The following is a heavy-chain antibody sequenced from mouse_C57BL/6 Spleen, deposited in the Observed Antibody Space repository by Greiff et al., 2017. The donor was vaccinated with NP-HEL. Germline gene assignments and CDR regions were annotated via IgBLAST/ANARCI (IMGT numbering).Heavy chain of an antibody. Sequence: VQLQQPGAELVKPGASVKVSCKASGYTFTSYWMHWVKQRPGQGLEWIGRIHPSDSDTNYNQKFKGKATLTVDKSSSTAYMQLSSLTSEDSAVYYWAMRTVVAGPPFDYWGQGTTLTVSS. D-gene: IGHD1-1*01. V-gene: IGHV1-74*01. CDR3: AMRTVVAGPPFDY. J-gene: IGHJ2*01. CDR2: IHPSDSDT. CDR1: GYTFTSYW.